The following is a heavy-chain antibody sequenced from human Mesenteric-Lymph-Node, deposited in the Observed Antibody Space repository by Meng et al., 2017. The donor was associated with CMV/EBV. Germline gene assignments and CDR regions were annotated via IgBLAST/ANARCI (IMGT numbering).Heavy chain of an antibody. J-gene: IGHJ4*02. V-gene: IGHV3-7*01. CDR2: IKHDGSEK. D-gene: IGHD6-13*01. Sequence: GESLKISCVASGFTFSSSWMSWVRRAPGKGLWWVATIKHDGSEKHHGDSAKGRFTISRDNAKNSLYLQMNSLRDEDTAVYYCAILTYSSSDYWGQVALVTVSS. CDR3: AILTYSSSDY. CDR1: GFTFSSSW.